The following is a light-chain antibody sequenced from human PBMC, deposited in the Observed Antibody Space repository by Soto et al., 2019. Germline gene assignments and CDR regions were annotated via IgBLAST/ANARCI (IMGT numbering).Light chain of an antibody. CDR3: MQRLKTPCT. CDR2: LGY. Sequence: DIVRTQSPLSLPGTPGEPVSISCSSSQSLLHSSGYNYLAWYLQRPGQSPQLLICLGYDRASGVTDRFSGSESGTDFTLTISRVEAEDVGVYYCMQRLKTPCTVGQVTQVDIK. V-gene: IGKV2-28*01. CDR1: QSLLHSSGYNY. J-gene: IGKJ1*01.